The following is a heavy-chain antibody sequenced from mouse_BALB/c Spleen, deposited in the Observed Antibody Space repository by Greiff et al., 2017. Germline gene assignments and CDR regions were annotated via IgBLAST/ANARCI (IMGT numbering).Heavy chain of an antibody. Sequence: VKLVESGPGLVAPSQSLSITCTVSGFSLTSYGVHWVRQPPGKGLEWLGVIWAGGSTNYNSALMSRLSISKDNSKSQVFLKMNSLQTDDTAMYYCAREGYGNYVYFDVWGAGTTVTVSS. CDR1: GFSLTSYG. CDR2: IWAGGST. D-gene: IGHD2-10*02. V-gene: IGHV2-9*02. CDR3: AREGYGNYVYFDV. J-gene: IGHJ1*01.